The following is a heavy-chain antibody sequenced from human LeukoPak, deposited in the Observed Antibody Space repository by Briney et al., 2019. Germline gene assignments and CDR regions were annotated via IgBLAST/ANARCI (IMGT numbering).Heavy chain of an antibody. CDR3: TRAGEVLPHDGFDI. V-gene: IGHV3-53*01. CDR2: IYIDDTT. J-gene: IGHJ3*02. Sequence: GSLRLSCAGSGFTIRRNYMSWVRQAQGRGLEWGSIIYIDDTTYYADSVRGRFTISRDISKNTVYLQMYSLRVEDTAVYFCTRAGEVLPHDGFDIWGRGTMVTVSS. D-gene: IGHD3-10*01. CDR1: GFTIRRNY.